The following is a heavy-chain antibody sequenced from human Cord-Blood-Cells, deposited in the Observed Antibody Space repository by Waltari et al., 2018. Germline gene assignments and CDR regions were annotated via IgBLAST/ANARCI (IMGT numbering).Heavy chain of an antibody. CDR1: GGSVSSGSYY. Sequence: QVQLQESGPGLVKPSETLSLTCTVSGGSVSSGSYYWSWIRQPPGKVLEWIGDSYYSGGTPYNPSLKRRVTISVDTSKNQFSLKLSSVTAADTAVYYCAGYGDYPDYWSQGTLVTVSS. CDR2: SYYSGGT. J-gene: IGHJ4*02. V-gene: IGHV4-61*01. CDR3: AGYGDYPDY. D-gene: IGHD4-17*01.